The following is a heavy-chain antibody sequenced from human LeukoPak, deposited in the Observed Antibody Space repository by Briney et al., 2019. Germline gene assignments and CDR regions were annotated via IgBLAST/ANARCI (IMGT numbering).Heavy chain of an antibody. CDR2: IIPIFGTA. CDR1: GGTFSSYA. D-gene: IGHD3-10*01. CDR3: ARDEWFGEFDYYYMDV. Sequence: SVKVSCKASGGTFSSYAISWVRQAPGQGLEWMGRIIPIFGTANYAQKFQGRVTITTDDSTSTAYMELSSLRSEDTAVYYCARDEWFGEFDYYYMDVWGKGTTVTVSS. J-gene: IGHJ6*03. V-gene: IGHV1-69*05.